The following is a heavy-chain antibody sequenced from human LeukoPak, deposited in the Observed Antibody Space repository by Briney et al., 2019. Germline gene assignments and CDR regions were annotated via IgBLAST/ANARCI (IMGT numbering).Heavy chain of an antibody. CDR1: GGSISSSSYY. CDR3: ARKIIWFGELSTYFDY. J-gene: IGHJ4*02. V-gene: IGHV4-39*07. CDR2: IYYSGST. Sequence: SETLSLTCTVSGGSISSSSYYWGWIRQPPGKGLEWIGSIYYSGSTYYNPSLKSRVTISVDTSKNQFSLKLSSVTAADTAVYYCARKIIWFGELSTYFDYWGQGTLVTVSS. D-gene: IGHD3-10*01.